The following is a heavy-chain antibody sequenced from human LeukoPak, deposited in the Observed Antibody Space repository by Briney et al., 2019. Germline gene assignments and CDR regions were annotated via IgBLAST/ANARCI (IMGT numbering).Heavy chain of an antibody. V-gene: IGHV4-4*02. J-gene: IGHJ4*02. CDR3: ATVPGTPSPPFDY. CDR1: GGSISSSNW. CDR2: IYHSGST. D-gene: IGHD1-26*01. Sequence: SGTLSLTCAVSGGSISSSNWWSWVRQPPGKGLEWIGEIYHSGSTNYNPSLKSRVTISVDKSKNQFSLKLSSVTAADTAVYYCATVPGTPSPPFDYWGQGTLVTVSS.